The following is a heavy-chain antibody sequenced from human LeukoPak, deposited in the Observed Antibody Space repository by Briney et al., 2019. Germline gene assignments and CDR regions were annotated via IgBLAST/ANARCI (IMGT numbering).Heavy chain of an antibody. CDR2: TSGSGGNT. CDR3: AKEYGGYDFDY. V-gene: IGHV3-23*01. J-gene: IGHJ4*02. D-gene: IGHD5-12*01. Sequence: QTGGSLRLSCAASGFTLRSYDMSWVRQAPGKGLEWVAATSGSGGNTYYADSVKGRFTISRDNSKNTLYLQMNSLRAEDTAVYYCAKEYGGYDFDYWGQGTLVTVSS. CDR1: GFTLRSYD.